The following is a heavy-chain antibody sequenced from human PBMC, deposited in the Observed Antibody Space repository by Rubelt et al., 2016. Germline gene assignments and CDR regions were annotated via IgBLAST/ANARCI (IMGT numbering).Heavy chain of an antibody. J-gene: IGHJ4*02. Sequence: QLQLQESGPGLVKPSETLSLTCTVSGGSTISNNYLWGWIRQPPGRGLEWIGYIDYNGAPYHNPSLPTPLTMSVDPSQKQTSLKVGAVSAADTAIDYCVRNRDGGSGYVYWGQGTLVTVSS. CDR3: VRNRDGGSGYVY. V-gene: IGHV4-39*01. D-gene: IGHD3-22*01. CDR1: GGSTISNNYL. CDR2: IDYNGAP.